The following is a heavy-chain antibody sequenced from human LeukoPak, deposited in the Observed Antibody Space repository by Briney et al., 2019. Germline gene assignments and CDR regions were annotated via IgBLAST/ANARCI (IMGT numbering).Heavy chain of an antibody. CDR1: GFTFSSYG. J-gene: IGHJ4*02. D-gene: IGHD6-19*01. CDR2: ISYDGSNK. V-gene: IGHV3-30*03. Sequence: GGSLRLSCAASGFTFSSYGMHWVRQAPGKGLEWVAVISYDGSNKFYADSVKGRFTISRDNSKNTLYLQMNSLRAEDTAVYYCARDPDDPVAGSYYSDYWGQGTLVTVSS. CDR3: ARDPDDPVAGSYYSDY.